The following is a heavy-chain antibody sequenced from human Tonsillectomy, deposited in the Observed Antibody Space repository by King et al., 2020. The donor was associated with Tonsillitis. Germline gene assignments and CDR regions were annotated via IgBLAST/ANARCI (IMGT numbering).Heavy chain of an antibody. V-gene: IGHV4-34*01. D-gene: IGHD2-2*01. CDR3: ARGLGVVPRFDP. J-gene: IGHJ5*02. CDR1: GGSFSGYY. CDR2: ILHSGST. Sequence: VQLQQWGAGLLKPSETLSLTCAVYGGSFSGYYWSWIRQPPGKGLEWIGEILHSGSTNYNPSLKSRVIISVDTSKNQFSLKLNSVTAADTAVYFSARGLGVVPRFDPWGQGTLVTVSS.